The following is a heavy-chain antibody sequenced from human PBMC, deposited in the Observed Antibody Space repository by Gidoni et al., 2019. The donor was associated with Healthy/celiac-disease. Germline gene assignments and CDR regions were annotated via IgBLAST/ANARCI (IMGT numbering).Heavy chain of an antibody. CDR2: IYYSGST. V-gene: IGHV4-39*01. Sequence: QLQLQESGPGLVKPSETLSLTCTVSGGSISSSSYYWAWIRQPPGKGLEWIGSIYYSGSTYYNPSLKSRVTISVDTSKNQFSLKLSSVTAADTAVYYCARHIRQQLVSHWFDPWGQGTLVTVSS. J-gene: IGHJ5*02. D-gene: IGHD6-13*01. CDR1: GGSISSSSYY. CDR3: ARHIRQQLVSHWFDP.